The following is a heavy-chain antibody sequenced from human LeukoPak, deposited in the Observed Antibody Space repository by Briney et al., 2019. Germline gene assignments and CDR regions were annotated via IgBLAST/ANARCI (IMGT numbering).Heavy chain of an antibody. V-gene: IGHV3-43*02. D-gene: IGHD3-22*01. J-gene: IGHJ4*02. CDR2: ITGDGGGT. CDR3: AKDRDTSGYTH. CDR1: GFTFDDYA. Sequence: GGSLRLSCAASGFTFDDYAMHWLRQAPGKGLEWVSFITGDGGGTYYADSVEGRFTISRDNSKKSLYLQMSRLRTEDTALYFCAKDRDTSGYTHWGQGTLVSVSS.